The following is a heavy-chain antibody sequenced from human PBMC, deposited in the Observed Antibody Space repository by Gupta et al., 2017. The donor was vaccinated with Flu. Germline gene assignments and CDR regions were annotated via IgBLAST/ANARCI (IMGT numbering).Heavy chain of an antibody. V-gene: IGHV3-21*02. CDR2: ISSSKSYI. Sequence: EVQLVESGGGLVKPGRSLRLSCAASGFPFSSYYMNWVRQAPGKGLECVSSISSSKSYIYADSVKGRFTIYRDNAKNSLYLQMNSLGAEDTAVYYCARAWDIAAVGAGEFDSWGQGTLVTVSS. CDR1: GFPFSSYY. CDR3: ARAWDIAAVGAGEFDS. D-gene: IGHD6-13*01. J-gene: IGHJ5*01.